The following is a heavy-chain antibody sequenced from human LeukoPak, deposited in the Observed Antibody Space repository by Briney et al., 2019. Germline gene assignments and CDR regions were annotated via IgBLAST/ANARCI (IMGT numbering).Heavy chain of an antibody. CDR1: GFTVSSNY. Sequence: GGSLRLSCAASGFTVSSNYMSWVRQAPGKGLEWVSVIYSGGSTYYADSVKGRFTISRDNSKNTLYHQMNSLRAEDTAVYYCARDDSSGYYYGPYLDWGQGTLVTVSS. V-gene: IGHV3-66*01. D-gene: IGHD3-22*01. CDR2: IYSGGST. CDR3: ARDDSSGYYYGPYLD. J-gene: IGHJ4*02.